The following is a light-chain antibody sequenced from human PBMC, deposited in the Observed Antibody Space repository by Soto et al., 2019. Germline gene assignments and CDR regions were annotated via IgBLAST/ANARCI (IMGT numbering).Light chain of an antibody. CDR2: GAS. Sequence: EIVLTQSPGTLSLSPGERATLSCRASQSVSSSYLAWYQQKPGQAPRLLIYGASSRATGIPDRFSGSGSGTDFTLTISRLEPEDVAVYYCQQYCSSPYTFGQGTKREIK. J-gene: IGKJ2*01. CDR3: QQYCSSPYT. CDR1: QSVSSSY. V-gene: IGKV3-20*01.